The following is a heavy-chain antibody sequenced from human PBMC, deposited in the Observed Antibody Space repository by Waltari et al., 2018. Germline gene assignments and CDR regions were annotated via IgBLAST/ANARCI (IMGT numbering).Heavy chain of an antibody. J-gene: IGHJ4*02. CDR3: ARGRDEYNPQPFDY. CDR1: GFSFNDHY. D-gene: IGHD1-1*01. V-gene: IGHV3-11*06. Sequence: QVQLVESGGGLVEPGGSLRLSCAGSGFSFNDHYMSWVRQAPGKGLEWVSFRSPRRTYTNSADSVKGRFTISRDNARNSLFLQMNSLRPEDTAVYYCARGRDEYNPQPFDYWGQGTLVTVSS. CDR2: RSPRRTYT.